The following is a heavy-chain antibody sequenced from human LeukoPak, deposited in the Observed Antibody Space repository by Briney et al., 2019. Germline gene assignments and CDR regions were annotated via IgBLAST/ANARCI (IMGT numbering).Heavy chain of an antibody. CDR3: ARGGAHDPLDI. CDR2: ISYDGSNK. CDR1: GFTFSSYG. Sequence: GGSLRLSCAASGFTFSSYGMHWVRQAPGKGLEWVAVISYDGSNKYYADSVKGRFTISRDNSKNTLYLQMNNVRVDDTAVYYCARGGAHDPLDIWGQGTMVTVSS. V-gene: IGHV3-30*03. J-gene: IGHJ3*02. D-gene: IGHD3-16*01.